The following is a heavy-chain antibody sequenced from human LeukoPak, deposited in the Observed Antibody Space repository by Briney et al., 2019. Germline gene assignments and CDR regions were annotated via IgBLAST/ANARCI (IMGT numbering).Heavy chain of an antibody. CDR1: GYTFTGYN. CDR2: INPNSGGT. V-gene: IGHV1-2*02. Sequence: ASVKVSCKASGYTFTGYNMHWVRQAPSQGLERMGWINPNSGGTNYAQKFQGRGTMTRDTSISTAYMELSSLRSDDTAMYYCARALAAAPTYWGQGTLVTVSS. D-gene: IGHD6-13*01. CDR3: ARALAAAPTY. J-gene: IGHJ4*02.